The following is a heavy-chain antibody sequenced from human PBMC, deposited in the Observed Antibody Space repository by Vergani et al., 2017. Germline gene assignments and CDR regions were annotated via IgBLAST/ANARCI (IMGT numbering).Heavy chain of an antibody. Sequence: QVQVVQSGAEVKKSGASVKVSCKTSGYTFSNYYMHWVRQAPGQGLEWMGIINPSGGHTNYAQKFQGRVTMTRDMSTSTVYMELSSLRSEDTAIYYCAREDYGILTGYRYWGQGTLVTVSA. CDR2: INPSGGHT. D-gene: IGHD3-9*01. J-gene: IGHJ4*02. CDR3: AREDYGILTGYRY. V-gene: IGHV1-46*03. CDR1: GYTFSNYY.